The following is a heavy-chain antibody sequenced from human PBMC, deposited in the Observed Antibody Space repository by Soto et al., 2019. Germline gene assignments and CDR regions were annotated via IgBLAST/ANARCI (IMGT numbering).Heavy chain of an antibody. CDR3: ARGAYGSGNGHFDY. V-gene: IGHV6-1*01. J-gene: IGHJ4*02. D-gene: IGHD3-10*01. CDR2: TYYRSKWYN. Sequence: PSQTLSLTCAISGDSVSSNSAVWNWIRQSPSRGLEWLGRTYYRSKWYNDYTVSVKSRITINPDTSKNQFSLQLNSVTPEDTAVYYCARGAYGSGNGHFDYWGQGTLFTVSS. CDR1: GDSVSSNSAV.